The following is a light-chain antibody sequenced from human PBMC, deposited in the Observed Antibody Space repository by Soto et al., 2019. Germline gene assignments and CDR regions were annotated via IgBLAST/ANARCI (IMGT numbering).Light chain of an antibody. Sequence: DFQMTQYPSSLSASLGDRVTMTCRASQNINSYLNWYQQKPGKAPKLLIYAASSLQSGVPPRFSGSGSGTDFTLTISSLQPEDFATYYCQQSYDIPTLGQGTKVDIK. J-gene: IGKJ1*01. V-gene: IGKV1-39*01. CDR3: QQSYDIPT. CDR1: QNINSY. CDR2: AAS.